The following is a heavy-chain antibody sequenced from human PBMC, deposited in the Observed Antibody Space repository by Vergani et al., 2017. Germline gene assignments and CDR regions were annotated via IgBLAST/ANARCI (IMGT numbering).Heavy chain of an antibody. CDR1: GFTFSSYA. J-gene: IGHJ6*02. Sequence: QVQLVESGGGVVQPGRSLRLSCAASGFTFSSYAMHWVRQAPGKGLEWVAVISYDGSNKYYADSVKGRFTISRDNSKNTLYLQMNSLRAEDTAVYYCAREEEVLRYFDRRFYGMDVWGQGP. V-gene: IGHV3-30-3*01. CDR3: AREEEVLRYFDRRFYGMDV. D-gene: IGHD3-9*01. CDR2: ISYDGSNK.